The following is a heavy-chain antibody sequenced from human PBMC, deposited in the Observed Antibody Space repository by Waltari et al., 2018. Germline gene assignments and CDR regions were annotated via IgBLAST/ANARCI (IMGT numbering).Heavy chain of an antibody. D-gene: IGHD6-19*01. CDR1: GYTFTSYY. J-gene: IGHJ5*02. Sequence: QVQLVQSGAEVKKPGASVKVSCKASGYTFTSYYMPWVRQAPGQGLEWMGIINPSGGSTSYAQKCQGRVTMTRDTSTSTVYMELNSLRAEDTAVYYCAAIAVAGYFDPWGQGTLVTVSS. CDR3: AAIAVAGYFDP. CDR2: INPSGGST. V-gene: IGHV1-46*01.